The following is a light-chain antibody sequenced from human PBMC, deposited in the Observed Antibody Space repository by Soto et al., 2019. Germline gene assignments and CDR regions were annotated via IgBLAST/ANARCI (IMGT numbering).Light chain of an antibody. CDR2: DND. V-gene: IGLV1-51*01. J-gene: IGLJ1*01. CDR1: SSNIGARY. Sequence: QSVLTQPPSVSGAPGQRVTISCTGSSSNIGARYVSWYQQVPRTAPKLLIYDNDKRPSGIPDRFSGSRSGTSATLGITELQTGDEADYYCGTWDSSLSAGVFGTGTKVTVL. CDR3: GTWDSSLSAGV.